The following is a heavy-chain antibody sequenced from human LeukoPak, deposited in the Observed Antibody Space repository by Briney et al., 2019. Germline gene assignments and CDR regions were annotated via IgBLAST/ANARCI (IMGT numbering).Heavy chain of an antibody. D-gene: IGHD2-15*01. Sequence: ASVKVSCKASGYTFTNYYMHWVRQAPGQGLEWMGIINPSGASASYAQKFQGRVTMTTDTSTSTIYMELSSLRSEDTAVYYCARDRGGSIYYFDYWGQGTLVIVSS. CDR2: INPSGASA. CDR3: ARDRGGSIYYFDY. V-gene: IGHV1-46*01. J-gene: IGHJ4*02. CDR1: GYTFTNYY.